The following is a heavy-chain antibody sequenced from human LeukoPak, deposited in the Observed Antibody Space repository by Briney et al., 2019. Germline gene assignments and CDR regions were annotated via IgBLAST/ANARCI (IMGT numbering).Heavy chain of an antibody. V-gene: IGHV1-69*01. J-gene: IGHJ3*02. CDR2: LIPIFGTA. CDR1: GGTFSSYA. Sequence: SVKVSCKASGGTFSSYAISWVRQAPGQGLEWMGGLIPIFGTANYAQKFQGRVTITADESTSTAYMELSSLRSEDTAVYYCARPSPAITIFGVVISRGAFDIWGQGTMVTVSS. D-gene: IGHD3-3*01. CDR3: ARPSPAITIFGVVISRGAFDI.